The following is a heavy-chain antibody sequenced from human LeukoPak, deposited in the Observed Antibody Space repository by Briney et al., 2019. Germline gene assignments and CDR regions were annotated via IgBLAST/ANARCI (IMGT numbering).Heavy chain of an antibody. D-gene: IGHD6-13*01. Sequence: PSETLSLTCTVSGRSISSYYWSWIRQPAGKGLEWIGRIYPSGSTNYNPSLKRRVTMSVDTSKNQFSLRLSSVTAADTAVYFCAREIQIAAAEMFDPWGQGTLVTVSS. J-gene: IGHJ5*02. CDR3: AREIQIAAAEMFDP. CDR1: GRSISSYY. CDR2: IYPSGST. V-gene: IGHV4-4*07.